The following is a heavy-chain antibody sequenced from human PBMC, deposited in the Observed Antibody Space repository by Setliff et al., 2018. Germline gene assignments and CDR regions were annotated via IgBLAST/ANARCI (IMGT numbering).Heavy chain of an antibody. CDR1: GYTFTSYD. CDR2: MNPNSGNT. V-gene: IGHV1-8*03. J-gene: IGHJ4*02. CDR3: ARRRYYYDSSGYRWGGFYFDY. D-gene: IGHD3-22*01. Sequence: ASVKVSCKASGYTFTSYDINWVRQATGQGLEWMGWMNPNSGNTGYAQKFQGRVTITRNTSISTAYMELSSLRSEDTAVYYCARRRYYYDSSGYRWGGFYFDYWGQGTLVTSPQ.